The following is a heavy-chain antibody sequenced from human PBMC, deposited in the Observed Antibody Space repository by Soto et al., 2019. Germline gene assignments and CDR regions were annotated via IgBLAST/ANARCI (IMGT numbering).Heavy chain of an antibody. V-gene: IGHV3-48*02. CDR3: ARCAIGGCFNYYAMDV. J-gene: IGHJ6*02. CDR1: GFTFSTYS. Sequence: EVQLVESGGGLVQPGGSLRLSCAASGFTFSTYSLTWVRQAPGKGLEWVSYISGRSSAIYYADSVKGRFTISRDNAKNASYLQINSLRDADTAVYYCARCAIGGCFNYYAMDVWSPWTTVTAS. D-gene: IGHD2-15*01. CDR2: ISGRSSAI.